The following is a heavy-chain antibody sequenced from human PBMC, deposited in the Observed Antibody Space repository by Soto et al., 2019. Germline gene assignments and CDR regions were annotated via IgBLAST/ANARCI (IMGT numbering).Heavy chain of an antibody. CDR3: ARSGDNYNVLDY. Sequence: GVSLRLSWAASLFTPSDHYMSWTRQAPGKGLEWVSFSSNSGTFTKYADSVKGRFTISRDNAKNSLYLQMNSLRGEDTAIYFCARSGDNYNVLDYWGPGTTVTVSS. CDR1: LFTPSDHY. V-gene: IGHV3-11*03. D-gene: IGHD3-10*02. CDR2: SSNSGTFT. J-gene: IGHJ4*02.